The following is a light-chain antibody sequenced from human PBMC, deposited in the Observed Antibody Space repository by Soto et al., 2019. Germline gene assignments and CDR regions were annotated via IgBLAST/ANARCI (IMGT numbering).Light chain of an antibody. Sequence: EIVLTQSPGTLSLSPGERATLSCRASQSVSSSYLGWYQQKPGQAPRLLIWGTSNRAGGIPDRFSGSGSGTEFTLTISRLAPEDFAVYYCQHYGSSRTFGQGTKVE. J-gene: IGKJ1*01. V-gene: IGKV3-20*01. CDR3: QHYGSSRT. CDR1: QSVSSSY. CDR2: GTS.